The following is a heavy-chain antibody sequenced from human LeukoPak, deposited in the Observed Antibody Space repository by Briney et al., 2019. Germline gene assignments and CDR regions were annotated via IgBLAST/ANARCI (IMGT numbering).Heavy chain of an antibody. V-gene: IGHV4-34*01. CDR1: GGSFSGYY. CDR2: INHSGST. J-gene: IGHJ5*02. D-gene: IGHD2-2*01. Sequence: PSETLSLTCAVYGGSFSGYYWSWIRQPPGKGLEWIGEINHSGSTNYNPSLKGRVTISVDTSKNQFSLKLSSVTAADTAVYYCASGVPTTNWIDPWGQGTLVTVSS. CDR3: ASGVPTTNWIDP.